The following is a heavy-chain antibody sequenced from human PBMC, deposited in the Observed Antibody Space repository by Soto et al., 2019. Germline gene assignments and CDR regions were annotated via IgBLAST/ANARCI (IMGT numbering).Heavy chain of an antibody. J-gene: IGHJ5*02. D-gene: IGHD5-18*01. V-gene: IGHV4-39*01. CDR1: GGSISSSSYY. CDR2: IYYSGST. CDR3: ARLSYSFGFDP. Sequence: PSETLSLTCTVSGGSISSSSYYWGWIRQPPGKGLEWIGSIYYSGSTYYNPSLKSRVTISVDTSKNQFSLKLSSVTAADTAVYYCARLSYSFGFDPWGQGTLVTVSS.